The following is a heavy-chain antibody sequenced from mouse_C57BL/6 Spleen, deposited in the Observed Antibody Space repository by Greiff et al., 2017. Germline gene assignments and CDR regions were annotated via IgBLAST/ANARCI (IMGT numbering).Heavy chain of an antibody. Sequence: EVQVVESGEGLVKPGGSLKLSCAASGFTFSSYAMSWVRQTPEKRLEWVAYISSGGDYIYYADTVKGRFTISRDNARNTLYLQMSSLKSEDTAMYYCTRELYGNYSYAMDYWGQGTSVTVSS. V-gene: IGHV5-9-1*02. D-gene: IGHD2-1*01. J-gene: IGHJ4*01. CDR3: TRELYGNYSYAMDY. CDR2: ISSGGDYI. CDR1: GFTFSSYA.